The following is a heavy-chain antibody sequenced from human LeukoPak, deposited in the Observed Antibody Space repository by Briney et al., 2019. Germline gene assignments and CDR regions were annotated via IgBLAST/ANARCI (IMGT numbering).Heavy chain of an antibody. J-gene: IGHJ6*04. CDR1: GFTFSSYW. V-gene: IGHV3-74*01. CDR2: INSDGSAT. CDR3: AELGITMIGGV. D-gene: IGHD3-10*02. Sequence: GGSLRLSCAASGFTFSSYWMHWVRQAPGKGLVWVSRINSDGSATSYADSVKGRFTISRDNAKNTLYLQMNSLRAEDTAVYYCAELGITMIGGVWGKGTTVTISS.